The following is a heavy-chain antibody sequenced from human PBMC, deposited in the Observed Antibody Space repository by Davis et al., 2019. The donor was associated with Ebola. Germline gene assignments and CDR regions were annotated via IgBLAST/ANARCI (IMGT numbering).Heavy chain of an antibody. D-gene: IGHD5-24*01. V-gene: IGHV3-48*02. CDR1: GFTLSGYS. J-gene: IGHJ4*02. CDR2: ISSSSSTI. CDR3: ARDRRDGYNPFDY. Sequence: PGGSLRLSCAASGFTLSGYSMNWVRQAPGKGLEWVSYISSSSSTIYYADSVKGRFTISRDNAKNSLYLQMNSLRDEDTAVYYCARDRRDGYNPFDYWGQGTLVTVSS.